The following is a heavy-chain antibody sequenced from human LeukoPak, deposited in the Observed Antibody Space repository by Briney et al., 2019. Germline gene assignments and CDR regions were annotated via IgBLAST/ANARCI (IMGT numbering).Heavy chain of an antibody. CDR3: ARGGFDVWSGYRIDF. CDR1: GFTFSAYG. Sequence: GGSLRLSCAASGFTFSAYGMHWVRQTPDTGLERVAVLWYDGTNKYYADSVRGRFTISRDTSENTLSLQMNSLRAEDTAVYYCARGGFDVWSGYRIDFWGQGTLITVSS. CDR2: LWYDGTNK. J-gene: IGHJ4*02. V-gene: IGHV3-33*01. D-gene: IGHD3-3*01.